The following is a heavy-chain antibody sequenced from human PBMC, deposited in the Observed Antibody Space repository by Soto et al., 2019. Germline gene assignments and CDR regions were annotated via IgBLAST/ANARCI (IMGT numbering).Heavy chain of an antibody. Sequence: EVLLLESGGGLVQPGGSLRLSCAASGFTFSNYAMSWVRQAPGKGLEWVSAISGTGGSTYYADSVKGRFTISRDNSKNPLYLQMTSLRAEDTAVYYCAKSGSSSWYSGVNVWGQGTTVTVSS. D-gene: IGHD6-13*01. V-gene: IGHV3-23*01. CDR1: GFTFSNYA. CDR3: AKSGSSSWYSGVNV. CDR2: ISGTGGST. J-gene: IGHJ6*02.